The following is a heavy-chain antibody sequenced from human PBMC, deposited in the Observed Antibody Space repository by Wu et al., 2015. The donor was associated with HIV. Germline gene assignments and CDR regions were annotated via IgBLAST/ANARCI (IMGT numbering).Heavy chain of an antibody. CDR1: GYTFTGYY. Sequence: QVQLVQSGAEVKKPGASVKVSCKASGYTFTGYYMHWVRQAPGQGLEWMGWMAPNSDVTNYAPKLQGRVTMTRDTSISTAYMELSSLRSDDTAVYYCAGYYYDSSGFIYWGQGTLVTVSS. V-gene: IGHV1-2*02. CDR2: MAPNSDVT. J-gene: IGHJ4*02. CDR3: AGYYYDSSGFIY. D-gene: IGHD3-22*01.